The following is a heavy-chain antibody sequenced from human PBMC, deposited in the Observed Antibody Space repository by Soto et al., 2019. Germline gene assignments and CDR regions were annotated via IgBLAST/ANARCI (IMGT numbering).Heavy chain of an antibody. CDR1: GYTFTSYY. CDR2: INPSGGST. J-gene: IGHJ6*02. D-gene: IGHD3-3*02. V-gene: IGHV1-46*01. Sequence: QVQLVQSGAEVKKPGASVKVSCKASGYTFTSYYMHWVRQAPGQGLEWMGIINPSGGSTSYAQKFQGRVTMTRDTSTSTVDMERSSLRSEDTAVYYCASRRWDSMALDVWGQGTTVTVSS. CDR3: ASRRWDSMALDV.